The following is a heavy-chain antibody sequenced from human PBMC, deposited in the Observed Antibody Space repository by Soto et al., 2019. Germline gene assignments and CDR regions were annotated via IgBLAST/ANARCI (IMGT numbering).Heavy chain of an antibody. CDR2: ISYDGSNK. Sequence: GGSLRLSCAASGFTFSSYAMHWVRQAPGKGLEWVAVISYDGSNKYYADSVKGRFTISRDNSKNTLYLQMNSLRAEDTAVYYCARDSSSSDHSYYYGMDVWGQGTTVTVSS. CDR3: ARDSSSSDHSYYYGMDV. J-gene: IGHJ6*02. D-gene: IGHD6-6*01. V-gene: IGHV3-30-3*01. CDR1: GFTFSSYA.